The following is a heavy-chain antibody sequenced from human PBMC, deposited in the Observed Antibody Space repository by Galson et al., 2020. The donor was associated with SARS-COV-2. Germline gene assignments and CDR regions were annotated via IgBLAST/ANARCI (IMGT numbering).Heavy chain of an antibody. V-gene: IGHV1-18*01. CDR3: SRDTSTTRIVVDPISFDY. Sequence: ASVQVSCQASGYTFTSYGISWVRQAPGQGLEWMGWISAYNGNTNYAQKLQGRVTMTTDTSTSTAYMELRSLRSDDTAGNYCSRDTSTTRIVVDPISFDYWGQGTLVTVSS. CDR1: GYTFTSYG. D-gene: IGHD3-22*01. CDR2: ISAYNGNT. J-gene: IGHJ4*02.